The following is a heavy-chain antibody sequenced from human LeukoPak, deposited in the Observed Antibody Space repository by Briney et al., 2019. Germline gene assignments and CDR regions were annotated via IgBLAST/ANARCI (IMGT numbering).Heavy chain of an antibody. CDR2: ISGGSTTI. D-gene: IGHD2-2*01. Sequence: PGGSLRLSCAASGFTFSSHSMTWVRQASGKGLEWVSYISGGSTTIYYADSVKGRFTISRDNAKNSLFLQMNSLRAEDTAVYYCARGGCSSTSCYYMDVWGEGTTVTVSS. CDR1: GFTFSSHS. J-gene: IGHJ6*03. CDR3: ARGGCSSTSCYYMDV. V-gene: IGHV3-48*01.